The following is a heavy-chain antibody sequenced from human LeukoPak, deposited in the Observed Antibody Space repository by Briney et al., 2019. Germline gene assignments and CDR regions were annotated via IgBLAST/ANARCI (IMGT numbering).Heavy chain of an antibody. CDR2: ISAYNGNT. J-gene: IGHJ6*03. Sequence: ASVKVSCKASGYTFTSYGISWVRQAPGQGLEWMGWISAYNGNTNYAQKLQGRVTMTTDTSTSTAYMELRSLRSDDTAVYYCARGAYYDFWSGYPNYYYMDVWGKGTTVTVSS. CDR1: GYTFTSYG. V-gene: IGHV1-18*01. CDR3: ARGAYYDFWSGYPNYYYMDV. D-gene: IGHD3-3*01.